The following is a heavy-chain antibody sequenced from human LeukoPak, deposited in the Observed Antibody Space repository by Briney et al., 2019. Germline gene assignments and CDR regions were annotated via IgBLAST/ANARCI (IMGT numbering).Heavy chain of an antibody. J-gene: IGHJ5*02. V-gene: IGHV1-69*05. Sequence: SVKVPCKASGGTFCSYAISWVRQAPGQGLEWMGRIIPIFGTANCAQKFQGRVTITTDESTSTAYMELSSLRSEDTAVYYCARVRRPEYCSGGSCYNNWFDPWGQGTLVTVSS. D-gene: IGHD2-15*01. CDR1: GGTFCSYA. CDR2: IIPIFGTA. CDR3: ARVRRPEYCSGGSCYNNWFDP.